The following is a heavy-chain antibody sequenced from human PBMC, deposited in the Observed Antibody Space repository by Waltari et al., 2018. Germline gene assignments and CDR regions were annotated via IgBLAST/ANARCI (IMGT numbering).Heavy chain of an antibody. CDR1: GFTFSAHG. CDR3: ASMATTSDFDY. CDR2: IWHDGTYK. J-gene: IGHJ4*02. Sequence: QVRLEQSGGGVVQPGGSLRLSCAASGFTFSAHGMLWVRQAPGMGLEWVSRIWHDGTYKYYADFVKGRFSIARDNSKNMVYLQMNGLRAEDTAVYFCASMATTSDFDYWGQGALVTVSS. D-gene: IGHD4-17*01. V-gene: IGHV3-33*01.